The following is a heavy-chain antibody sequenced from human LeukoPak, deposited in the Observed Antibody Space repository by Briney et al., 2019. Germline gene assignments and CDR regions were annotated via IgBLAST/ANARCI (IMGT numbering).Heavy chain of an antibody. D-gene: IGHD3-9*01. CDR1: GGSISSGDYY. CDR3: ARDQGSYYDILTGFRGNYFDY. V-gene: IGHV4-30-4*01. J-gene: IGHJ4*02. CDR2: IYYSGST. Sequence: SETLPLTCTVSGGSISSGDYYWSWIRQPPGKGLEWIGYIYYSGSTYYNPSLKSRVTISVDTSKNQFSLKLSSVTAADTAVYYCARDQGSYYDILTGFRGNYFDYWGQGTLVTVSS.